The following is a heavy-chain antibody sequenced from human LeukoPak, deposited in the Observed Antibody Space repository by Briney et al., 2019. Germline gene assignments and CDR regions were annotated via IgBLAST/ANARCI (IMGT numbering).Heavy chain of an antibody. CDR3: ARALRRYSHDYPSPDY. Sequence: GGSLRLSCAASGFTFDDYGLSWVRQAPGKGLEWVSGINWSGGSTGYADSVKGRFTISRDNAKNSLYLQMNSLRAEDTALYYCARALRRYSHDYPSPDYWGQGTLVTVSS. CDR2: INWSGGST. J-gene: IGHJ4*02. V-gene: IGHV3-20*04. D-gene: IGHD5-18*01. CDR1: GFTFDDYG.